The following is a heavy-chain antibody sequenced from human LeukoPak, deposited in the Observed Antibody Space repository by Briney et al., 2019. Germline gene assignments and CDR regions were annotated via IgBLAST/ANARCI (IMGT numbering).Heavy chain of an antibody. CDR1: GFTFSSYA. CDR3: AKDTGYQVMDDAFDI. J-gene: IGHJ3*02. D-gene: IGHD2-2*01. CDR2: ISGSGGST. V-gene: IGHV3-23*01. Sequence: GGSLGLSCAASGFTFSSYAMSWVRQAPGKGLEWVSAISGSGGSTYYADSVKGRFTISRDNSKNTLYLQMNSLRAEDTAVYYCAKDTGYQVMDDAFDIWGQGQWSPSLQ.